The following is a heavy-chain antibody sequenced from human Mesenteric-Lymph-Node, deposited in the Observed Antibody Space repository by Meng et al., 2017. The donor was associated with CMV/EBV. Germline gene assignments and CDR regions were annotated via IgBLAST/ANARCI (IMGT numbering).Heavy chain of an antibody. CDR3: ARETMVVTGGLDY. Sequence: GGSLRLSCAASGFTFSSYSMNWVRQAPGKGLEWVGFIRSKAYGGTTEYAASVKGRFTISRDDSKSIAYLQMNSLRAEDTAVYYCARETMVVTGGLDYWGQGTLVTVSS. D-gene: IGHD4-23*01. J-gene: IGHJ4*02. CDR2: IRSKAYGGTT. V-gene: IGHV3-71*01. CDR1: GFTFSSYS.